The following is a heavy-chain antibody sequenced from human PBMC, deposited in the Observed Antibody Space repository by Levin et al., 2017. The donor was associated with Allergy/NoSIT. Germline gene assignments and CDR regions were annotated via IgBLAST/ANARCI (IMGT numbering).Heavy chain of an antibody. J-gene: IGHJ6*02. CDR2: IWFDGSNE. V-gene: IGHV3-33*01. Sequence: GGSLRLSCVASGFTFRSYGMHWVRQAPGKGLEWVAGIWFDGSNEDYGDSVKGRFTISRDNSKNTLYLQMNSLRAEDTAVYYCARDRRGLRSEGGMDVWGQGTTVTVSS. D-gene: IGHD5-18*01. CDR1: GFTFRSYG. CDR3: ARDRRGLRSEGGMDV.